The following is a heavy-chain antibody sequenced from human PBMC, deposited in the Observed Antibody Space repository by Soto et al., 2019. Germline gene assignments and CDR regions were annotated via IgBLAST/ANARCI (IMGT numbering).Heavy chain of an antibody. CDR3: ARVHSGSYYRVSRWFDP. V-gene: IGHV4-59*01. J-gene: IGHJ5*02. Sequence: PSETLSLTCTVSGGSISSYYWSWIRQPPGKGLEWIGYIYYSGSTNYNPSLKSRVTISVDTSKNQFSLKLSSVTAADTAVYYCARVHSGSYYRVSRWFDPWGQGTLVTVSS. CDR1: GGSISSYY. D-gene: IGHD3-10*01. CDR2: IYYSGST.